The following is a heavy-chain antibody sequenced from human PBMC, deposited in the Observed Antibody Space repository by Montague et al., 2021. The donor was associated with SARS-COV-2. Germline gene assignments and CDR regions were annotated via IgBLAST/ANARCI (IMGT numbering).Heavy chain of an antibody. D-gene: IGHD2-15*01. CDR3: ARVTKLDVCSVYYYGLDV. V-gene: IGHV4-59*01. CDR1: GGSLSSFY. J-gene: IGHJ6*02. Sequence: SETLSLTCSVSGGSLSSFYWSWIRQPPGKGLEYIGYIHYSGSTNFSPSLNSRVSISLDTSKNQFSLNLRSVTTADTAVYYCARVTKLDVCSVYYYGLDVWGQGTTVTVSS. CDR2: IHYSGST.